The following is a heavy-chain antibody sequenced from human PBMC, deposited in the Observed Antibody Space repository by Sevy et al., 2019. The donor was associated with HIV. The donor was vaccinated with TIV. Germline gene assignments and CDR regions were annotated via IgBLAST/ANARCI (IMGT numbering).Heavy chain of an antibody. CDR3: ARAYQYYYYGMDV. V-gene: IGHV4-59*01. J-gene: IGHJ6*02. CDR2: IYYSGTT. D-gene: IGHD3-10*01. CDR1: GDSISGYY. Sequence: SETLSLTCTVSGDSISGYYWSWIRQPPGKGLEWIGYIYYSGTTNYNPSLKSRVTISVDTAKNQCSLKLSSVTAADTAIYYCARAYQYYYYGMDVWGQGTTVTVSS.